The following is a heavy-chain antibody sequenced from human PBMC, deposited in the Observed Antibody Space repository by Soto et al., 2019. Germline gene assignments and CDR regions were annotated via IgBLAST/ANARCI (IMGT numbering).Heavy chain of an antibody. CDR1: GFTFTDFY. J-gene: IGHJ4*02. D-gene: IGHD4-4*01. CDR2: IRPDGSET. Sequence: EVQLVQSGGGLVQPGGSLRLSCVGSGFTFTDFYINWVRQAPGKGLVWVANIRPDGSETNYVESVKGRFTTSRDNAKNSLLLQMNSLRADDTAVYYCAGWGGQDYNYWGQGILVTVSS. CDR3: AGWGGQDYNY. V-gene: IGHV3-7*03.